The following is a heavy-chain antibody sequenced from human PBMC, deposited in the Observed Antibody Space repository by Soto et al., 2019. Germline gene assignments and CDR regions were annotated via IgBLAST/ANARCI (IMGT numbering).Heavy chain of an antibody. Sequence: GGSLRLSCAASGLTFSTYSMNWVRQAPGKGLEWVSYITSNGRTIYYADSVKGRFTISRDNAKNSLYLQMNSLRAEDTAVYYCARDHDYAFDYWGQGTLVTVSS. CDR1: GLTFSTYS. CDR3: ARDHDYAFDY. CDR2: ITSNGRTI. D-gene: IGHD3-16*01. J-gene: IGHJ4*02. V-gene: IGHV3-48*01.